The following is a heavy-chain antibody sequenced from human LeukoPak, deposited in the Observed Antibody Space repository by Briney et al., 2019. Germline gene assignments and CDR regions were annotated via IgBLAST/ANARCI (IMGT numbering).Heavy chain of an antibody. D-gene: IGHD4-23*01. CDR3: ARAGGLNYYGGYSEFGY. CDR1: GGSISSTSYY. J-gene: IGHJ4*02. Sequence: SETLSLTCTVSGGSISSTSYYWGWIRQPPGKGLEWIGSVYFSGGTYYNPSLKSRVTISLGTSKNQFSLQLRSVTAADTAVYYCARAGGLNYYGGYSEFGYWGQGTLVTVSS. CDR2: VYFSGGT. V-gene: IGHV4-39*07.